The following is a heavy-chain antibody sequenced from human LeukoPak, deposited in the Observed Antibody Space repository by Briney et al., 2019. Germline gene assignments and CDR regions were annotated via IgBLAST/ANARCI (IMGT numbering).Heavy chain of an antibody. V-gene: IGHV3-30*02. CDR2: IRYDGSNK. CDR1: GFTFSSYG. D-gene: IGHD4/OR15-4a*01. CDR3: ARAVGALTILALRYFDY. Sequence: PGGSLRLSCAASGFTFSSYGMHWVRQAPGKGLEWVAFIRYDGSNKYYADSLKGRFTISRDNAKNSLYLQMNSLTAEDTAVYYCARAVGALTILALRYFDYWGQGTLVTVSS. J-gene: IGHJ4*02.